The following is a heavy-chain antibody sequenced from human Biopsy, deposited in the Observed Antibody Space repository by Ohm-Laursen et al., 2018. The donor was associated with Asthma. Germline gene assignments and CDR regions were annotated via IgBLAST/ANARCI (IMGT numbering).Heavy chain of an antibody. J-gene: IGHJ4*02. V-gene: IGHV3-30-3*01. D-gene: IGHD3-16*02. CDR2: TSYDGSNK. Sequence: SLRLSCAASGFTFSTYAMHWVRQAPGKGLEWVAVTSYDGSNKYYADSVKGRFTIPRDNSKNTLYLQMNSLRAEDTAVYYCARDLHPTNHLGELSEGFDYWGQGTLVTVSS. CDR3: ARDLHPTNHLGELSEGFDY. CDR1: GFTFSTYA.